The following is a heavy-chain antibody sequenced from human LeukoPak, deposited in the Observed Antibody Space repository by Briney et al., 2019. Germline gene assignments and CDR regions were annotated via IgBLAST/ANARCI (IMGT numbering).Heavy chain of an antibody. J-gene: IGHJ4*02. V-gene: IGHV3-74*01. CDR1: GSTFSRYW. CDR2: ISTAGSTT. Sequence: PGGSLRLSCAASGSTFSRYWMHWVRQAPGKGLVWVSRISTAGSTTDYADSVKGRFTISRDNAKDTLYLQMNSLRAEDTAVYFCARPPGNTYTYTLDYWSQGTLVTVSS. D-gene: IGHD3-16*01. CDR3: ARPPGNTYTYTLDY.